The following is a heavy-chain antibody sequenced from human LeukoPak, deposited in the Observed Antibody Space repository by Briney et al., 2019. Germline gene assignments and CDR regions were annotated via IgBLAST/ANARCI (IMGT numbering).Heavy chain of an antibody. CDR1: GYTFTSYG. V-gene: IGHV1-18*01. CDR3: ARGPDYDFWSGYSNYYYMDV. D-gene: IGHD3-3*01. CDR2: ISAYNGNT. J-gene: IGHJ6*03. Sequence: ASVKVSCKASGYTFTSYGISWVRQAPGQGLEWMGWISAYNGNTNHAQKLQGRVTMTTDTSTSTAYMELRSLRSDDTAVYYCARGPDYDFWSGYSNYYYMDVWGKGTTVTVSS.